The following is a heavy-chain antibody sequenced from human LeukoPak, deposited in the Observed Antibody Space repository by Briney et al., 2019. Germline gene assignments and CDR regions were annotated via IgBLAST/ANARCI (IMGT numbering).Heavy chain of an antibody. V-gene: IGHV4-39*07. Sequence: PSETLSLTCTVSGGSISSSSCYWGWIRQPPGKGLEWIGSIYYSGSTYYNPSLKSRVTISVDTSKNQFSLKLNSVTAADTAVYYCARVRRASPIVAGTFFDYWGQGTLVTVSS. CDR2: IYYSGST. J-gene: IGHJ4*02. D-gene: IGHD5-12*01. CDR1: GGSISSSSCY. CDR3: ARVRRASPIVAGTFFDY.